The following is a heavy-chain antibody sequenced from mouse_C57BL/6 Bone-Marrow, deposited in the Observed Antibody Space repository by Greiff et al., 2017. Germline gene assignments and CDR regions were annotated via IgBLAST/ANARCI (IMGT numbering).Heavy chain of an antibody. Sequence: QVQLQQPGAELVKPGASVKLSCKASGYTFTSYWMQWVKQRPGQGLEWIGEIDPSDSYTNYNQKFKGKATLTVDTSSSTAYMQLSSLASEDSAVYYRATYGNFGYFDVWGTGTTVTVSS. D-gene: IGHD2-10*02. CDR2: IDPSDSYT. CDR1: GYTFTSYW. V-gene: IGHV1-50*01. J-gene: IGHJ1*03. CDR3: ATYGNFGYFDV.